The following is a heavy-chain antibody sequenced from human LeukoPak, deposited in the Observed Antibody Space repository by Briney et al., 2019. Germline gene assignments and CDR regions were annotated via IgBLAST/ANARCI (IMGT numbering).Heavy chain of an antibody. V-gene: IGHV3-74*01. J-gene: IGHJ5*02. CDR3: ARDHSIGRGNWFDP. D-gene: IGHD2/OR15-2a*01. Sequence: GGSLRLSCAASGFTFSSYWMHWVRQAPGKGLVWVSRINGDESSTTYADSVKGRFTISRDNAKNTLYLQLNSLRAEDTAVYYCARDHSIGRGNWFDPWGQGTLVTVSS. CDR2: INGDESST. CDR1: GFTFSSYW.